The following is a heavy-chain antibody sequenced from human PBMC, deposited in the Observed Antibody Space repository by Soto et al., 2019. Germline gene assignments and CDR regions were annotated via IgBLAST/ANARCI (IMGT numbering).Heavy chain of an antibody. J-gene: IGHJ5*02. Sequence: SSETLSLTCTVSGDSITASYSNWAWIRQPPGKGLEWIGTFYYSGTTSQNPPLRSRITISGDTSRNQFSLKLSSVTAADTAVYYCASMAGYSSSWYTRADNWFDPWGQGTLVTVSS. D-gene: IGHD6-13*01. CDR1: GDSITASYSN. CDR3: ASMAGYSSSWYTRADNWFDP. CDR2: FYYSGTT. V-gene: IGHV4-39*07.